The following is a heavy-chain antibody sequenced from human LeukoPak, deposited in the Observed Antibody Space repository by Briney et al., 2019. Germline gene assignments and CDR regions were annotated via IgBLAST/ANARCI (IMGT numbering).Heavy chain of an antibody. CDR3: ARENRGYCSSTSCYRWDY. CDR1: GGSINDHY. D-gene: IGHD2-2*02. V-gene: IGHV4-59*11. CDR2: IYYSGST. Sequence: SETLSLTCTVSGGSINDHYWSWIRQPPGKGLEWIGYIYYSGSTNYNPSLKSRVTISVDTSNNQFSLKLSSVTAADTAMYYCARENRGYCSSTSCYRWDYWGQGTLVTVSS. J-gene: IGHJ4*02.